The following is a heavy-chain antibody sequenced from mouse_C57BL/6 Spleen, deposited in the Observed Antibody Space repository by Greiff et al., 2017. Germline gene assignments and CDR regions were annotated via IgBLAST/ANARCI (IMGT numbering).Heavy chain of an antibody. V-gene: IGHV15-2*01. CDR3: ARGHYYGSSYPYFDY. D-gene: IGHD1-1*01. Sequence: VKLKESGSELRSPGSSVKLSCKDFDSEVFPIAYMSWVRQKPGHGFEWIGGILPSIGRTIYGEKFEDKATLDADTLSNTAYLELNSLTSEDSAIYYCARGHYYGSSYPYFDYWGQGTTLTVSS. CDR1: DSEVFPIAY. J-gene: IGHJ2*01. CDR2: ILPSIGRT.